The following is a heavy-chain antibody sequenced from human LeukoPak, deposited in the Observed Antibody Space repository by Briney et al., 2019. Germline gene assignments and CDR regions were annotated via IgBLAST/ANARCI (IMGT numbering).Heavy chain of an antibody. CDR3: ASSLYYYDSSGPRPYYGMDV. V-gene: IGHV4-61*01. Sequence: PSETLSLTCTVSGVSVSSGSYYWSWIRQPPGKGLEWIGYIYYSGSTNYNPSLKSRVTISVDTSKNQFSLKLSSVTAADTAVYYCASSLYYYDSSGPRPYYGMDVWGQGTTVTVSS. D-gene: IGHD3-22*01. CDR1: GVSVSSGSYY. J-gene: IGHJ6*02. CDR2: IYYSGST.